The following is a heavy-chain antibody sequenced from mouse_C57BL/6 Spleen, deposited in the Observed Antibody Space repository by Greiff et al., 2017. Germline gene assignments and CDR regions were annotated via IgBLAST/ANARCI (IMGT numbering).Heavy chain of an antibody. CDR1: GYSFTSDY. D-gene: IGHD1-1*01. J-gene: IGHJ1*03. CDR3: ARSSSFYWYCDV. V-gene: IGHV3-8*01. Sequence: EVQLQESGPGLAKPSQSLSLTCSVTGYSFTSDYLNWIRKFPGHKLEYIGYISYSGSTNYNPSLKSRISITRDTSKNQYYLQLNSVTTEDTATYYCARSSSFYWYCDVWGTGTTVTVSS. CDR2: ISYSGST.